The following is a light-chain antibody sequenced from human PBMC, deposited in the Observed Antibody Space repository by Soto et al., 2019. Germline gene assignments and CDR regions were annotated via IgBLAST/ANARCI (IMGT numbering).Light chain of an antibody. CDR1: QSVSSSY. CDR3: QQYGSSPLT. Sequence: EIVLTQSPGTLPLSPGERATLSCRASQSVSSSYLAWYQQRPGQAPRLLIYGASNRATGIPDRFSGSGSGTDFTLTISRLEPEDFAVYFCQQYGSSPLTFGGGTKVDIK. CDR2: GAS. J-gene: IGKJ4*01. V-gene: IGKV3-20*01.